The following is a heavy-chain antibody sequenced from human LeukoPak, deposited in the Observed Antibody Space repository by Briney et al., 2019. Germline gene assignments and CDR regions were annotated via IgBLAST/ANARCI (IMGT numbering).Heavy chain of an antibody. V-gene: IGHV3-15*01. D-gene: IGHD3-9*01. J-gene: IGHJ4*02. Sequence: SGGSLRLSCAASGFTFSNAWMSWVRQAPGKGLEWVGRIKSKTDGGTTDYAAPVKGRFTISRDDSKNTLYLQMNSLKTADTAVYYCTTDLSYYDILTGYLFDYWGQGTLVTVSS. CDR3: TTDLSYYDILTGYLFDY. CDR2: IKSKTDGGTT. CDR1: GFTFSNAW.